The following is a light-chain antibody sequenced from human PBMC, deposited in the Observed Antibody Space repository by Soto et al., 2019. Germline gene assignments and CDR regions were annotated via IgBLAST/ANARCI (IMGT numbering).Light chain of an antibody. Sequence: DIQMTQSPSTLSASVGDRVTISCRASQSVSSWLAWYQQKPGKAPKLLIYDASSLQSGVPSRFSGSGSGTEFTLTISSLKTDDFATYYCQQYNSYKGTFGQGTKVEI. CDR2: DAS. J-gene: IGKJ1*01. CDR1: QSVSSW. V-gene: IGKV1-5*01. CDR3: QQYNSYKGT.